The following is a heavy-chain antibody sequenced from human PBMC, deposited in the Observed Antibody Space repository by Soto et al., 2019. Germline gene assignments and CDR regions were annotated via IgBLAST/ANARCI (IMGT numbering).Heavy chain of an antibody. V-gene: IGHV5-51*01. Sequence: LGESLKISCKASGYTFTNYWIVWVRQVPGKGLEWMGLIYPGESDTRYNPSFQGQVTISADKSTSAAYLQWNSLMASDTAIYYCARSGRSGLRWLDFFDPWGQGTLVTVSS. CDR3: ARSGRSGLRWLDFFDP. D-gene: IGHD4-17*01. CDR1: GYTFTNYW. J-gene: IGHJ5*02. CDR2: IYPGESDT.